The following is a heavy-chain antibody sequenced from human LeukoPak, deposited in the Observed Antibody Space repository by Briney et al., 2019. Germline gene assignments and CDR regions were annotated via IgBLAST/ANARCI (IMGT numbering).Heavy chain of an antibody. D-gene: IGHD2-15*01. V-gene: IGHV1-46*01. CDR3: ARTRYCSGGSRYSGPLDY. J-gene: IGHJ4*02. Sequence: ASVTVACTASGYTFTSYYMHWVRQAPGQGLEWMGIINPSGGSTSYAQKFQGRVTMTRDTSTSTVYMELSSLRSEDTAVYYCARTRYCSGGSRYSGPLDYWGQGTLVTVSS. CDR2: INPSGGST. CDR1: GYTFTSYY.